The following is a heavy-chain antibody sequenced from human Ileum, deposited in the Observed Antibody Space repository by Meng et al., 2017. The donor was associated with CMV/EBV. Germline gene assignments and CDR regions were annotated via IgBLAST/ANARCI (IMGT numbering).Heavy chain of an antibody. CDR1: GLTLNSHE. CDR2: ISSSGGTK. D-gene: IGHD2-15*01. V-gene: IGHV3-48*03. Sequence: GGSLRLSCAASGLTLNSHEMNWVRQAPGKGLEWVSYISSSGGTKYYADSVRGRFTISRDDANNSLYLQMNSLRAEDTAVYYCARLDAGLLDDYWGQGVLVTVSS. J-gene: IGHJ4*02. CDR3: ARLDAGLLDDY.